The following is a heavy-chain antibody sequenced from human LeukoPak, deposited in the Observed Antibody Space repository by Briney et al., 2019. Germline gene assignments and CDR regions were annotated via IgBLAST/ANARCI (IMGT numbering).Heavy chain of an antibody. CDR2: INHSGYT. CDR1: GGSSSGYC. D-gene: IGHD2-21*02. Sequence: SETLSLTCAVYGGSSSGYCNSWIRQSPGKGLEWIGEINHSGYTNYNPSLKSRVTISVDTSKNQFFLKLSSVTAADTAVYYCARDDPRHCSGGDCYHNWFDPWGQGTLVTVSS. J-gene: IGHJ5*02. V-gene: IGHV4-34*01. CDR3: ARDDPRHCSGGDCYHNWFDP.